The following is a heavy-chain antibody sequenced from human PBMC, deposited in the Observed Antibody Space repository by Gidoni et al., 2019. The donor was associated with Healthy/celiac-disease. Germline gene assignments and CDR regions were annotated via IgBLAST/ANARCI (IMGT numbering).Heavy chain of an antibody. Sequence: EVQLLESGGGLVQPGGSLRLSCAASGFTFSSYAMGWVRQAPGKGLEWVSAISGSGGSTYYADSVKGRFTISRDNSKNTLYLQMNSLRAEDTAVYYCAKKGYCSGGSCYDESPPFDYWGQGTLVTVSS. CDR3: AKKGYCSGGSCYDESPPFDY. J-gene: IGHJ4*02. V-gene: IGHV3-23*01. D-gene: IGHD2-15*01. CDR1: GFTFSSYA. CDR2: ISGSGGST.